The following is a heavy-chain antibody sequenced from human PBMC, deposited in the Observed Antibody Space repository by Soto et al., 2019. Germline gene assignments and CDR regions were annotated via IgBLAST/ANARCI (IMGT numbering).Heavy chain of an antibody. J-gene: IGHJ4*02. D-gene: IGHD3-3*01. Sequence: EVQLLESGGSLAQPGGSLRLSCSASGFTFSGYAMSWVRQAPRKGLEWVSGIGGGGHDTRYEDFGKGRFTISRDNSKNTLYLEMNKLTAEDTAVYYCAKHPIFGVVTHYFAHWGRGILVTVSS. CDR1: GFTFSGYA. CDR2: IGGGGHDT. V-gene: IGHV3-23*01. CDR3: AKHPIFGVVTHYFAH.